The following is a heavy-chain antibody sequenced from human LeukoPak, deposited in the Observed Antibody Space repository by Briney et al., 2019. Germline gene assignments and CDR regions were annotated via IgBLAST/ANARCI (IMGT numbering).Heavy chain of an antibody. CDR2: INWNGGST. J-gene: IGHJ4*02. Sequence: GGSLRLSCAASGFTFDDYGMSWVRQAPGKGLEWVSGINWNGGSTGYADSVKGQFTISRDNAKNSLYLQMNSLRAEDTALYYCARVTYYYDSSGYSDPLDYWGQGTLVTVSS. D-gene: IGHD3-22*01. V-gene: IGHV3-20*04. CDR3: ARVTYYYDSSGYSDPLDY. CDR1: GFTFDDYG.